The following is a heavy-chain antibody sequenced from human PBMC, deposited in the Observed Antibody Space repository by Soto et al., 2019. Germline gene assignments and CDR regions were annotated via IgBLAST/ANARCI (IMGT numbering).Heavy chain of an antibody. J-gene: IGHJ6*02. CDR3: VGALTYEVPYYYYGMDV. CDR1: VFSFSTYL. V-gene: IGHV3-7*01. Sequence: WWSLRLCCSASVFSFSTYLMSWFRQAPGKGLEWVANIKQGGNEKFYVDSVKGRFTISRDNDKKSLYLQMDSLRVEDTAVYYCVGALTYEVPYYYYGMDVWGQGTTVTVSS. CDR2: IKQGGNEK. D-gene: IGHD3-16*01.